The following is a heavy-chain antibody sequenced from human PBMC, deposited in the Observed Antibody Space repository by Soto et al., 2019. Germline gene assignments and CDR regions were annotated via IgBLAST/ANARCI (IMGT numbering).Heavy chain of an antibody. D-gene: IGHD1-26*01. J-gene: IGHJ4*02. Sequence: EVQLVESGGGLVQPGGSLRLSCVGSGFSLSDHFMDWFRQAPGKGLEWVGRIRNRFESSTTDFAASVKGRITISRDDAKNSMDLQMNSLKIEDTAVYYCARDMGRSGNYGHFDYWGQGTLVTVSS. CDR2: IRNRFESSTT. CDR1: GFSLSDHF. CDR3: ARDMGRSGNYGHFDY. V-gene: IGHV3-72*01.